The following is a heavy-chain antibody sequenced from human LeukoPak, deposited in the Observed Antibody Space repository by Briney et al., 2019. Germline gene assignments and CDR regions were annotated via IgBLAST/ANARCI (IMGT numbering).Heavy chain of an antibody. CDR3: VRDLWDSGSY. CDR1: GFTVSGNY. Sequence: PGGSLRLSCAASGFTVSGNYMSWVRQAPGKGLEWVSVIYSGGYTFYADSVKGRFTISRDNSKNTLYLQMNSLRAEDTAVYYCVRDLWDSGSYWGQGTLVTVSS. J-gene: IGHJ4*02. V-gene: IGHV3-53*01. D-gene: IGHD1-26*01. CDR2: IYSGGYT.